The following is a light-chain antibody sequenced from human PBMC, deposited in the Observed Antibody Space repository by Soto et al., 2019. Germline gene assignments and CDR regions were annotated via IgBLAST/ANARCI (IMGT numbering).Light chain of an antibody. Sequence: EIVLTQSPGTLSLSPGERATLSCRASQSVSSSYLAWYQQKPGQAPRLLIYGASSRATGIPNRFSGSGSGTDLTLTISRLEPEDFAVYYCQQYGNSPQTFGQGTKVDIK. CDR1: QSVSSSY. CDR2: GAS. J-gene: IGKJ1*01. CDR3: QQYGNSPQT. V-gene: IGKV3-20*01.